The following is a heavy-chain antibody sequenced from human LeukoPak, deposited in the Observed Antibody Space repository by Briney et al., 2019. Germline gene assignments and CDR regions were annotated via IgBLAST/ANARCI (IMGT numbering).Heavy chain of an antibody. V-gene: IGHV4-59*01. CDR1: GGSISSYY. Sequence: SETLSPTCTVSGGSISSYYWSWIRQPPGKGLEWIGYIYYSGSTNYNPSLKSRVTISVDTSKNQFSLKLSSVTAADTAVYYCARDGDLGWFDPWGQGTLVTVSS. CDR2: IYYSGST. CDR3: ARDGDLGWFDP. J-gene: IGHJ5*02. D-gene: IGHD2-21*02.